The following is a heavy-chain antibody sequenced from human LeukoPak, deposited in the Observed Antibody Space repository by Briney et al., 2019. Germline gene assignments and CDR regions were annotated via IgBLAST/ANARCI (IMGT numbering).Heavy chain of an antibody. CDR2: MHSSGRT. CDR3: ARGLRGYSYGYVPWELSYYMDV. J-gene: IGHJ6*03. D-gene: IGHD5-18*01. CDR1: GASISSGSYY. Sequence: SQTLSLTCTVSGASISSGSYYWTWIRQPAGKGLEWIGRMHSSGRTSYSPSLKSRVTISVDTAKNQFSLKLSSVTAADTAVYYCARGLRGYSYGYVPWELSYYMDVWGKGTTVTISS. V-gene: IGHV4-61*02.